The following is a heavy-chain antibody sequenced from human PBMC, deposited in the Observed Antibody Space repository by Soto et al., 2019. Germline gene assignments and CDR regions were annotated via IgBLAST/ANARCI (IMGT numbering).Heavy chain of an antibody. CDR2: ISSTGRST. CDR1: GLTFSSYD. D-gene: IGHD3-3*01. Sequence: GGSLRLSCAGSGLTFSSYDMSWVRQAPGKGLEWVSQISSTGRSTNYADSVKGRFSISRDNSKNTLYLQMNSLKAEDTAIYYCAKDARAYYVFWSWGEGTLGTVSS. J-gene: IGHJ4*02. V-gene: IGHV3-23*01. CDR3: AKDARAYYVFWS.